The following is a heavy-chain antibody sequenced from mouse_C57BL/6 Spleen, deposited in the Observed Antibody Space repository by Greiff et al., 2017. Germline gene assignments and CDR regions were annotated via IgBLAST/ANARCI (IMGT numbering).Heavy chain of an antibody. CDR3: AREDGRGYFDV. Sequence: EVQLQQSGPELVKPGASVKISCKASGYTFTDYYMNWVKQSHGKSLEWIGDINPNNGGTSYNQKFKGKATLAVDKSSSTAYMALRSLTSEDSAVYDCAREDGRGYFDVWGTGTTVTVSS. D-gene: IGHD1-1*01. J-gene: IGHJ1*03. CDR2: INPNNGGT. V-gene: IGHV1-26*01. CDR1: GYTFTDYY.